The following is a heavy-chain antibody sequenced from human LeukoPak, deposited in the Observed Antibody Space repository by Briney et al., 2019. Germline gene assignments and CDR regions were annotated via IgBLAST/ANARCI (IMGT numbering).Heavy chain of an antibody. V-gene: IGHV1-18*01. J-gene: IGHJ5*02. CDR1: GYTFTSYG. D-gene: IGHD6-13*01. Sequence: ASVKVSCKTSGYTFTSYGISWVRQAPGQGLEWMGWISANNGKTNYAQKFQGRVTITADESTSTAYMELSSLRSEDTAVYFCASAPRYSSSWPNNWFDPWGQGTLVTVSS. CDR2: ISANNGKT. CDR3: ASAPRYSSSWPNNWFDP.